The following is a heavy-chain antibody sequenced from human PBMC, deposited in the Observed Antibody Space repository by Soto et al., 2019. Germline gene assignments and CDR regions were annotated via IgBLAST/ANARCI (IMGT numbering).Heavy chain of an antibody. V-gene: IGHV1-8*01. Sequence: QVQLVQSGAEVKKPGASVKVSCKASGYTFTSYDINCVRQATGQGLEWMGWMNPTSGNTGYAQKVQRRVTMTRTTSISTAYMELSSLRSEDTAVYYCARTLYGDNVDYWGQGTLVTVSS. D-gene: IGHD4-17*01. CDR1: GYTFTSYD. CDR2: MNPTSGNT. CDR3: ARTLYGDNVDY. J-gene: IGHJ4*02.